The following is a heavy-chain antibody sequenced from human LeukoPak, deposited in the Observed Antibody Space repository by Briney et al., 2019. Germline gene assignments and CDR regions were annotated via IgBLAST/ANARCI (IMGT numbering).Heavy chain of an antibody. CDR2: ISSSSSTI. CDR3: ARVMGGYSGYDYHY. CDR1: GFTFSSYS. V-gene: IGHV3-48*01. Sequence: PGGSLRLSCAASGFTFSSYSMNWVRQAPGKGVEWVSYISSSSSTIYYADSVKGRFTISRDNAKNSLYLQMNSLRAEDTAVYYCARVMGGYSGYDYHYWGQGTLVTVSS. J-gene: IGHJ4*02. D-gene: IGHD5-12*01.